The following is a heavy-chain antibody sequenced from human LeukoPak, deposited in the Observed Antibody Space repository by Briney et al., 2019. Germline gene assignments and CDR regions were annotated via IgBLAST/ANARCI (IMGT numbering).Heavy chain of an antibody. Sequence: GGSLRLSCAASGFTFSTYGMHWVRQASGKGLEWVAVIWYDGSIKYYADSVKGRFTFSRDNSKSTMYLQMNSLRAEDTAVYYCARIACTGGNCKPYYYYGLDVWGQGTTVTVSS. D-gene: IGHD2-8*02. V-gene: IGHV3-33*01. CDR3: ARIACTGGNCKPYYYYGLDV. CDR1: GFTFSTYG. CDR2: IWYDGSIK. J-gene: IGHJ6*02.